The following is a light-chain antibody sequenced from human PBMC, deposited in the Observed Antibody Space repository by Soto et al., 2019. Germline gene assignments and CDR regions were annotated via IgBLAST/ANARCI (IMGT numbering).Light chain of an antibody. CDR2: DVN. CDR3: SSYTSSSTEV. CDR1: SSDVGAYNY. Sequence: QSVLTQPASVSGSPGPSITISCTGTSSDVGAYNYVSWYQQHPGKAPKLMIYDVNNRPSGVSNRFSGSKSGNTASLTISGLQAEDEADYYCSSYTSSSTEVFGTGTKVTVL. V-gene: IGLV2-14*01. J-gene: IGLJ1*01.